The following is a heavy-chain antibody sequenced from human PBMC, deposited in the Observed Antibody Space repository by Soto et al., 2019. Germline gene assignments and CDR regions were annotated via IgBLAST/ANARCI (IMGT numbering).Heavy chain of an antibody. CDR1: GFTFSSFG. CDR3: AKYAGNGDHGDWLDP. D-gene: IGHD2-21*02. V-gene: IGHV3-30*18. Sequence: QVQLVESGGSVVQPGGSLRLSCAASGFTFSSFGMHWVRQTPDKGLEWVAVISFHGINEYYADSVKGRVTVSRDNSRNTLYLQMNSLRPEDTAVYYCAKYAGNGDHGDWLDPWGQGTLVTVSS. J-gene: IGHJ5*02. CDR2: ISFHGINE.